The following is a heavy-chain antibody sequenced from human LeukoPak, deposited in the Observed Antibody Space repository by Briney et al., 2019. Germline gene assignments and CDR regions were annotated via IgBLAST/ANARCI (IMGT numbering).Heavy chain of an antibody. D-gene: IGHD3-16*02. CDR1: GFTFSDYY. CDR2: ISSSGSTI. J-gene: IGHJ4*02. Sequence: GGSLRLSCAASGFTFSDYYMSWIRQAPGKGLEWVSYISSSGSTIYYADSVKGRFTISRDNAKNSLYLQMNSLRAEDTAVYYCAKSSWTDSCYFDYWGQGTLVTVSS. V-gene: IGHV3-11*04. CDR3: AKSSWTDSCYFDY.